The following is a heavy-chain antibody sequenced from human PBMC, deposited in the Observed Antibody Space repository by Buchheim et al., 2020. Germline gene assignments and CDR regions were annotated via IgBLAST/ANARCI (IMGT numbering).Heavy chain of an antibody. Sequence: QVQLVESGGGVVQPGRSLRLSCAASGFTFSSYGMHWVLQAPGKGLEWVAVIWYDASNKYYADSVKGRFTISRVNSKTTLYLQMNSLRVEDTAVYYCARDGCGGSCYGDYWGQGTL. CDR3: ARDGCGGSCYGDY. CDR2: IWYDASNK. CDR1: GFTFSSYG. V-gene: IGHV3-33*01. D-gene: IGHD2-15*01. J-gene: IGHJ4*02.